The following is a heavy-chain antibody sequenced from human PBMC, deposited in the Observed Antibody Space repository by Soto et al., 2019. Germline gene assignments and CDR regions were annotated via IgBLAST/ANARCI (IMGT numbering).Heavy chain of an antibody. CDR1: GGSISSSNW. J-gene: IGHJ6*02. CDR2: IFHNGNT. V-gene: IGHV4-4*02. CDR3: ASRTYAMDV. Sequence: QVQLQESGPGLVKPSGTLSLTCAVSGGSISSSNWWSWVRQPPGKGLEWIGEIFHNGNTYSNPSLTGRVTMSVDKPKNQFSLNPNSVTAADTAVYYCASRTYAMDVWGQGTTVTVSS.